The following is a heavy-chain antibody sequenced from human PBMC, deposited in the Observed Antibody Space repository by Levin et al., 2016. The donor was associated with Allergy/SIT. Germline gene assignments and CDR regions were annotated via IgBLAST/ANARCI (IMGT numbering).Heavy chain of an antibody. CDR3: AITYYYDSSGYSVPTYYFDY. J-gene: IGHJ4*02. Sequence: WVQQAPGQGLEWMGGIIPIFGTANYAQKFQGRVTITADESTSTAYMELSSLRSEDTAVYYCAITYYYDSSGYSVPTYYFDYWGQGTLVTVSS. D-gene: IGHD3-22*01. V-gene: IGHV1-69*01. CDR2: IIPIFGTA.